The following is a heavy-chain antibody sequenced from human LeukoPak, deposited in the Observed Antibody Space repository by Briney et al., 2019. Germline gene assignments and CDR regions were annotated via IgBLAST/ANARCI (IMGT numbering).Heavy chain of an antibody. CDR2: IKSKTDGGTT. D-gene: IGHD3-22*01. V-gene: IGHV3-15*01. CDR3: TTDPLYYDSSGYYSEDY. Sequence: PGGSLRLSRAASVFTFCNAGMSWVRQAPGRGLEGVGRIKSKTDGGTTDYAATVKGRLTISRDDSKNTLYLQMISLKTEDTAVYYCTTDPLYYDSSGYYSEDYWGQGTLVTVSS. CDR1: VFTFCNAG. J-gene: IGHJ4*02.